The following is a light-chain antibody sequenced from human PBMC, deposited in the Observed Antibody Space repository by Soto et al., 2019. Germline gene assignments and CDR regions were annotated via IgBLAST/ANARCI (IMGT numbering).Light chain of an antibody. J-gene: IGLJ2*01. CDR1: SSDVGGYNY. CDR2: EVS. Sequence: QSALTQPPSASGSPGQSVTISCTGTSSDVGGYNYVSWYQQHPGKAPKLMIYEVSKRPSGVPDRFSGSKSGNTASLTVSGLQAEDEADYYCSSYAGSNTVFGGGTKADRP. CDR3: SSYAGSNTV. V-gene: IGLV2-8*01.